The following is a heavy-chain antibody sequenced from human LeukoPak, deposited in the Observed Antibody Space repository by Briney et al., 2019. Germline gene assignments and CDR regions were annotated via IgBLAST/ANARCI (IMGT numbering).Heavy chain of an antibody. CDR3: ATYMLRDNWNVHTFDS. CDR2: IYQTGAT. D-gene: IGHD1-1*01. CDR1: GFSISTSHY. Sequence: SETLSLTCSVSGFSISTSHYWGWVRQPPGKGLEWIGNIYQTGATYYNPSLESRVTISLDMSRNQFSLKLSSVSAADTAVYYCATYMLRDNWNVHTFDSWGQGTLVTVSS. V-gene: IGHV4-38-2*02. J-gene: IGHJ4*02.